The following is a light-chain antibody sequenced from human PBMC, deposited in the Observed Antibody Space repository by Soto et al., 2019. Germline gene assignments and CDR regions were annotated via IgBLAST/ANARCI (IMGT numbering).Light chain of an antibody. CDR3: QQYENYWT. CDR1: QSISSW. V-gene: IGKV1-5*01. J-gene: IGKJ1*01. CDR2: DDS. Sequence: IQMTQSPSSLSASVGDRVTITCRASQSISSWLAWYQHKPGKAPKLLIYDDSNLDSGVPSRFSGSGSGTEFSLTISNLQPDDCATYYCQQYENYWTFGQGTKVDIK.